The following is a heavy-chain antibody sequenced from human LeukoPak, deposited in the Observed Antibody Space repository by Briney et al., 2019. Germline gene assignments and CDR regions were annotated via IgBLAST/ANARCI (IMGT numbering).Heavy chain of an antibody. CDR1: GFTFNTYG. V-gene: IGHV3-33*01. D-gene: IGHD1-14*01. J-gene: IGHJ4*02. Sequence: GGSLRLSCVASGFTFNTYGMHWVRQAPGKGLEWVAVIWFEGSKKYYADSVKGRFTISRDDPKNTLYLQMNSLRAEDTAVYFCARDRINLFDYWGQGALVTVSS. CDR3: ARDRINLFDY. CDR2: IWFEGSKK.